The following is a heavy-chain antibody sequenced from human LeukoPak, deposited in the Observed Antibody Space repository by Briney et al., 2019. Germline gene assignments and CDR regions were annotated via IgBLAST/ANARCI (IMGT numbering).Heavy chain of an antibody. CDR3: ASSLAVRYFDWLFPFDY. Sequence: PGGSLRLSCAASGFTVSSNYMSWVRQAPGKGLEWVSVIYSGGSTYYADSVKGRFTISRDNSKNTLYLQMNSLRAEDTAVYYCASSLAVRYFDWLFPFDYWGQGTLVTVSS. V-gene: IGHV3-66*01. CDR2: IYSGGST. CDR1: GFTVSSNY. D-gene: IGHD3-9*01. J-gene: IGHJ4*02.